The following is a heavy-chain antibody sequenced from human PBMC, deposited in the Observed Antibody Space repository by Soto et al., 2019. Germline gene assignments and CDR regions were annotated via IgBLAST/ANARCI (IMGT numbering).Heavy chain of an antibody. D-gene: IGHD3-10*01. CDR2: TYNSGST. Sequence: QVQLQESGPGLVKPSETLSLTCTVSGGSISSYYWTWIRQPPGKGLEWIGFTYNSGSTHYNPSLRSRVTISVEASKNQFSLKLRSVTAADTAVYYCASMGYHYGSGSYPLDYWGQGTLVTVSS. V-gene: IGHV4-59*08. CDR3: ASMGYHYGSGSYPLDY. J-gene: IGHJ4*02. CDR1: GGSISSYY.